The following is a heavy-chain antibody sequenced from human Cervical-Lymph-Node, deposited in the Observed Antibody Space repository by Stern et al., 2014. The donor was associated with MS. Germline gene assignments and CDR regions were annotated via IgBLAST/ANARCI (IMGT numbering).Heavy chain of an antibody. V-gene: IGHV1-8*01. CDR1: GYTFTSYV. CDR2: MNPNSGNT. Sequence: QVQLVQSGAEVKEPGASVKVSCKASGYTFTSYVINWVRQATGQGLEWMGWMNPNSGNTGYAQNFQGRVTMTRDPSISTAYMELSSLRSEDTAVYYCARGLSSSPDSWGQGTLVTVSS. CDR3: ARGLSSSPDS. D-gene: IGHD6-13*01. J-gene: IGHJ5*01.